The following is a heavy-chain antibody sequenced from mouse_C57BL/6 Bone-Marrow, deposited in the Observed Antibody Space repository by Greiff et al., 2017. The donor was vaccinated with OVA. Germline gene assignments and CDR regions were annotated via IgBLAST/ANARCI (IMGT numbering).Heavy chain of an antibody. CDR2: IYPRSGNT. CDR3: ARSEWLLWFAY. J-gene: IGHJ3*01. CDR1: GYTFTSYG. Sequence: VQLQQSGAELARPGASVKLSCKASGYTFTSYGISWVKQRTGQGLEWIGEIYPRSGNTYYNEKFKGKATLTADKSSSAAYMELRSLTSEDSAVYFCARSEWLLWFAYWGQGTLVTVSA. D-gene: IGHD2-3*01. V-gene: IGHV1-81*01.